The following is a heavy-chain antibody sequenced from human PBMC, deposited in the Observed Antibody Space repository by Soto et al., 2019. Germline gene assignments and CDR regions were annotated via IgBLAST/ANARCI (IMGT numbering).Heavy chain of an antibody. J-gene: IGHJ6*02. D-gene: IGHD4-4*01. Sequence: QVQLVQSGAEMKEPGSSVKVSCKTSGGTFSSSAISWLRQAPGQGLEWMGGISPLFRTPDYAQKFQGRGTIAADESTSTAYMELNRLRSEDTAVYYCARDNDRLQLGGNYCYILDVWGQGTTITVSS. V-gene: IGHV1-69*12. CDR3: ARDNDRLQLGGNYCYILDV. CDR2: ISPLFRTP. CDR1: GGTFSSSA.